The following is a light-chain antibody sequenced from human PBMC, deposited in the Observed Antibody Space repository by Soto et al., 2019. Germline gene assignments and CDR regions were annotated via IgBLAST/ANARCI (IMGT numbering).Light chain of an antibody. Sequence: EIVLTQSPGTLSLSPGERATLSCRASQSVSSSYLAWYQQKPGQAPRLLIYGASSRATGIPDRFSASGSGTDFTLTFRRLEPEDFAVYYCQQYGSSPLTFGGGTKVEIK. CDR1: QSVSSSY. J-gene: IGKJ4*01. V-gene: IGKV3-20*01. CDR2: GAS. CDR3: QQYGSSPLT.